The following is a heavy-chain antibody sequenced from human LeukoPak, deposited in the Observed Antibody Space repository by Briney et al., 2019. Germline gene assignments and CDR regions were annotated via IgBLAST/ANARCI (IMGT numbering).Heavy chain of an antibody. Sequence: SETLSLTCTVSGGSISSGSYYWSWIRQPAGKGLEWIGRIYTSGTTNYSPSLKSRVTISVDTSKNQFSLRLTSVTAADTAVYYCAREDRWGHAFDIWGQGTMVTVSS. CDR1: GGSISSGSYY. CDR3: AREDRWGHAFDI. D-gene: IGHD7-27*01. J-gene: IGHJ3*02. V-gene: IGHV4-61*02. CDR2: IYTSGTT.